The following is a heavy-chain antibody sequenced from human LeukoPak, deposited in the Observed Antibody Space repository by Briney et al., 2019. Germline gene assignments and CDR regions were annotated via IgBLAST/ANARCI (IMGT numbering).Heavy chain of an antibody. CDR3: ARDSRYYDSSLK. CDR2: ISSSGSTI. V-gene: IGHV3-11*04. J-gene: IGHJ4*02. CDR1: GFTFSDYY. Sequence: GGSLRLSCAASGFTFSDYYMSWIRQAPGKGLEWVSYISSSGSTIYFADSVKGRFTISRDNAKNSLYLQMNSLRAEDTAVYYCARDSRYYDSSLKWGQGTLVTVSS. D-gene: IGHD3-22*01.